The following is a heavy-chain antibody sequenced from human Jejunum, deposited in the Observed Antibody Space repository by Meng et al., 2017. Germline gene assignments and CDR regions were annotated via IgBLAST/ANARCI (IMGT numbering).Heavy chain of an antibody. D-gene: IGHD3-3*02. V-gene: IGHV2-5*02. Sequence: SGPTLVKPTQTLTLTCTFSGFSLSTSGVGVGWFRQPPGKALECLGFIYWDGDKRYSPSLKSRLTITKDTSKNQVVLTMTNMDPVDTATYYCTHSRIFGVTYYFDYWGQGTLVTVSS. CDR2: IYWDGDK. J-gene: IGHJ4*02. CDR3: THSRIFGVTYYFDY. CDR1: GFSLSTSGVG.